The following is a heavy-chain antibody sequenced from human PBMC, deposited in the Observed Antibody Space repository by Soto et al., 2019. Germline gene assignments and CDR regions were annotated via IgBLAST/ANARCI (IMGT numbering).Heavy chain of an antibody. CDR3: ARESEDLTSNFDY. CDR1: GFTLTRYS. V-gene: IGHV3-21*06. CDR2: ISSTTNYI. J-gene: IGHJ4*02. Sequence: EVQLVESGGGLVKPGGSLRLSCAASGFTLTRYSMKWVRQAPGKGLEWVSSISSTTNYIHYGDSMKGRFTISRDNAKNSLYLEMNSLRAEDTAVYYCARESEDLTSNFDYWGQGTRVTVSS.